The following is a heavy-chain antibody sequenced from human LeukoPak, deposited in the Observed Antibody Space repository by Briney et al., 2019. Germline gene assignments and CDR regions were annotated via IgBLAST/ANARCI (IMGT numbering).Heavy chain of an antibody. CDR1: GFTFDDYA. CDR3: AKASSYDSSGPPSPLLDY. V-gene: IGHV3-9*01. CDR2: ISWNSGSI. D-gene: IGHD3-22*01. J-gene: IGHJ4*02. Sequence: GGSLRLSCAASGFTFDDYAMHWVRQAPGKGLEWVSGISWNSGSIGYADSVKGRFTISRDNAKNSLYLQMNSLRAEDTALYYCAKASSYDSSGPPSPLLDYWGQGTLVTVSS.